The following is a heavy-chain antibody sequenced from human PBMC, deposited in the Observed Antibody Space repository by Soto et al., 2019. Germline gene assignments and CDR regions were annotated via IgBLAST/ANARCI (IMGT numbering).Heavy chain of an antibody. CDR1: GFTFDDYA. CDR3: AKDGSYSSSWYSGRYNWFDP. CDR2: ISWNSGSI. Sequence: PGGSLRLSCAASGFTFDDYAMHWVRQAPGKGLEWVSGISWNSGSIGYADSVKGRFTISRDNAKNSLYLQMNSLRAEDTALYYCAKDGSYSSSWYSGRYNWFDPWGQGTLVTVSS. J-gene: IGHJ5*02. D-gene: IGHD6-13*01. V-gene: IGHV3-9*01.